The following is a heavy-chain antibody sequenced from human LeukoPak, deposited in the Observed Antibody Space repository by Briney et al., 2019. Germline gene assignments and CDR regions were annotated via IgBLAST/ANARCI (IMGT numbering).Heavy chain of an antibody. V-gene: IGHV1-69*13. Sequence: GASVKVSCKASGGTFSSYAVSWVRQAPGQGLEWMGGIIPIFGTANYAQKFQGRVTITADGSTSTAYMELSSLRSEDTAVYYCARNAVPDRPFSGMDVWGKGTTVTVSS. J-gene: IGHJ6*04. CDR2: IIPIFGTA. CDR3: ARNAVPDRPFSGMDV. CDR1: GGTFSSYA. D-gene: IGHD2-2*01.